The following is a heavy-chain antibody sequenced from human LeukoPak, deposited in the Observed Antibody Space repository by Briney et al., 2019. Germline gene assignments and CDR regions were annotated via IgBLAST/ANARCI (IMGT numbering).Heavy chain of an antibody. J-gene: IGHJ5*02. CDR2: INSDGSST. V-gene: IGHV3-74*01. CDR3: ARGLRFQGDWFDP. CDR1: GFTFSSYW. D-gene: IGHD4-17*01. Sequence: GGSLRLSCSASGFTFSSYWMHWVRQAPGKGLVWFSRINSDGSSTSYADSVKGRFTISRDNAKNTLYLQMNSLRAEDTAVYYCARGLRFQGDWFDPWGQGTLVTVSS.